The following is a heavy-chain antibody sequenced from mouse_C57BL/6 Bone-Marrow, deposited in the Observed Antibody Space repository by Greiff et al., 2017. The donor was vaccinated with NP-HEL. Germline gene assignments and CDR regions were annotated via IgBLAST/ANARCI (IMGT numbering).Heavy chain of an antibody. V-gene: IGHV6-3*01. D-gene: IGHD1-1*01. CDR3: TGGYYGSSGRFYFDY. CDR1: GFTFSNYW. Sequence: EVQGVESGGGLVQPGGSMKLSCVASGFTFSNYWMNWVRQSPEKGLEWVAQIRLKSDNYATHYAESVKGRFTISRDDSKSSVYLQMNNLRAEDTGIYYCTGGYYGSSGRFYFDYWGQGTTLTVSS. CDR2: IRLKSDNYAT. J-gene: IGHJ2*01.